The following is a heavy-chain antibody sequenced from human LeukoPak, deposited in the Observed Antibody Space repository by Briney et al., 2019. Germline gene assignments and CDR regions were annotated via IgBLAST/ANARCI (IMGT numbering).Heavy chain of an antibody. Sequence: GASVKVSCKASGYTFTGHYMHWVRQAPGQGLEWMGWINPNSGGTNYAQKFQGRVTMTRDTSISTAYMELSRLRSDDTAVYYCASPYCSGGSCYRCNWFDPWGQGTLVTVSS. CDR3: ASPYCSGGSCYRCNWFDP. D-gene: IGHD2-15*01. CDR2: INPNSGGT. J-gene: IGHJ5*02. CDR1: GYTFTGHY. V-gene: IGHV1-2*02.